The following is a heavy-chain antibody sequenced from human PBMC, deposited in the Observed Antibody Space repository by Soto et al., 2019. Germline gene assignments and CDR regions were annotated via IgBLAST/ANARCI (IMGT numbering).Heavy chain of an antibody. CDR3: ARCGYSYGYGNFDY. CDR2: INTSGGST. J-gene: IGHJ4*02. CDR1: GYTFTSYA. Sequence: GASVKVSCKASGYTFTSYAMHWVRQAPGQRLEWMGIINTSGGSTSYLQKFQGRVTMTRDTFTSAVYMELSSLRSVDTAVYYCARCGYSYGYGNFDYWGQGTLVTVSS. D-gene: IGHD5-18*01. V-gene: IGHV1-46*01.